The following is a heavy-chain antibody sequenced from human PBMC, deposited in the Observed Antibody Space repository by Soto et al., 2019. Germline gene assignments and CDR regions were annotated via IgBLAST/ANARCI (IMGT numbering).Heavy chain of an antibody. CDR2: INHSGST. CDR3: ARGQAAAGPRPFDY. V-gene: IGHV4-34*01. J-gene: IGHJ4*02. D-gene: IGHD6-13*01. Sequence: QVQLQQWGAGLLKPSETLSLTCAVYGGSFSGYYWSWIRQPPGKGLEWIGEINHSGSTNYNPYLKSRVTISVDTSKNQFSLKLSSVTAADTAVYYCARGQAAAGPRPFDYWGQGTLVTVSS. CDR1: GGSFSGYY.